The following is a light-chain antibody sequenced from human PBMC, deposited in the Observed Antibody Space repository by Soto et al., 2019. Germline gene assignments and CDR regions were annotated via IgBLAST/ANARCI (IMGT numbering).Light chain of an antibody. V-gene: IGLV1-47*01. CDR2: RNN. CDR3: SASYTSLSAVV. Sequence: QSVLTQPPSASGTPGQRVTISCSGSSSNIGSYYVYWYQQLPGTTPKLLIYRNNTRPSGVPDRFSCSTSGTSASLATSWLLSDDDADYYCSASYTSLSAVVFGAGTKLTVL. J-gene: IGLJ2*01. CDR1: SSNIGSYY.